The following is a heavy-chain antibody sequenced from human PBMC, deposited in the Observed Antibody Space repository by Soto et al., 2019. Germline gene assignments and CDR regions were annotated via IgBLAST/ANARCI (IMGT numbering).Heavy chain of an antibody. V-gene: IGHV3-64*02. CDR3: AKYPGEAIWWVDV. J-gene: IGHJ6*02. D-gene: IGHD2-15*01. CDR2: ISSNGGST. Sequence: GGSLRLSCAASGFTFSSYAMHWVRQAPGKGLEYVSAISSNGGSTYYADSVKGRFTISRDNSKNTLYLQMNSLRAEDTAVYYCAKYPGEAIWWVDVWGQGTTVTVSS. CDR1: GFTFSSYA.